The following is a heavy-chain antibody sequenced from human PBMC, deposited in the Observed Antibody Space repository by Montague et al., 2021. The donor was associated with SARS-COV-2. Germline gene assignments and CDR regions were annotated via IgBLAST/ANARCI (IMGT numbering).Heavy chain of an antibody. J-gene: IGHJ3*01. V-gene: IGHV4-34*01. D-gene: IGHD5-24*01. CDR3: ERGRHGLPSRFPLPVGVAFDL. CDR2: ITHTGTI. CDR1: GASFSGDY. Sequence: SETLSLTCAVYGASFSGDYWSWIRQSQGKGLEWIGEITHTGTINXNPPLESRVAISEDTSYNQFSLKMKSVTAADTAIYYCERGRHGLPSRFPLPVGVAFDLWGQGTTVTVSS.